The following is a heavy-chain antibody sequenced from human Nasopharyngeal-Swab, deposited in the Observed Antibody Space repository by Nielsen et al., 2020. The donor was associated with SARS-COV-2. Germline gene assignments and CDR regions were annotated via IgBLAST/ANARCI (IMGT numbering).Heavy chain of an antibody. D-gene: IGHD6-13*01. CDR1: GGTFSSYA. CDR3: ARSPRYGSSWYYFDY. CDR2: IIPIFGTA. Sequence: KISCKASGGTFSSYAISWVRQAPGQGLEWMGGIIPIFGTANYAQKFQGRVTITADESTSTAYMELSSLRSEDTAVYYCARSPRYGSSWYYFDYWGQGTLVTVSS. J-gene: IGHJ4*02. V-gene: IGHV1-69*01.